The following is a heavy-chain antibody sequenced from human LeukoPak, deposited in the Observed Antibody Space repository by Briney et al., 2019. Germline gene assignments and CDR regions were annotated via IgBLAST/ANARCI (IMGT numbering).Heavy chain of an antibody. Sequence: PSETLSLTCTVSGGSISSSSYYWGWIRQPPGKGLEWIGSIYYSGSTYYNPSLKSRVTISVDTSKNQFPLKLSSVTAADTAVYYCARAPIVATFDYWGQGTLVTVSS. V-gene: IGHV4-39*06. J-gene: IGHJ4*02. CDR2: IYYSGST. CDR1: GGSISSSSYY. D-gene: IGHD5-12*01. CDR3: ARAPIVATFDY.